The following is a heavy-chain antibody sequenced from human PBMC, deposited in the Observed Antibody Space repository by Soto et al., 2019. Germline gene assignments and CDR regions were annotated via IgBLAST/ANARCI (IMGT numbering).Heavy chain of an antibody. V-gene: IGHV4-4*02. Sequence: SATLSLTCAASGGSISSSNWWSWVRQSPGKGLEWIGEIYHSGSANYNPYLKSRVTISVDKSKNQFSLKLSSVTAADTAVYYCAGWPFRQTGTDFYYYGMDVWGQGTTVT. J-gene: IGHJ6*02. CDR1: GGSISSSNW. CDR2: IYHSGSA. D-gene: IGHD1-1*01. CDR3: AGWPFRQTGTDFYYYGMDV.